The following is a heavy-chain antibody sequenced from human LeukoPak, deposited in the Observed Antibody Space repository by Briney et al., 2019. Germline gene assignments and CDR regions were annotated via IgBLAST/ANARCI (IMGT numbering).Heavy chain of an antibody. CDR3: ARGYKYGGLLPGGY. J-gene: IGHJ4*02. CDR2: MNPNSGNT. Sequence: ASVKVSCKASGYTFTSYDINWVRQATGQGLEWMGWMNPNSGNTGYAQKFQGRVTMTRNTSISTAYMELSSLRSEDTAVYYCARGYKYGGLLPGGYWGQGTLVTVSS. D-gene: IGHD4-23*01. CDR1: GYTFTSYD. V-gene: IGHV1-8*01.